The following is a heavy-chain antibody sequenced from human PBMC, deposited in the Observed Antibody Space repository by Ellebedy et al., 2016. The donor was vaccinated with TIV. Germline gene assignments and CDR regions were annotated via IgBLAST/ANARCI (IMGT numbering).Heavy chain of an antibody. CDR1: GGSFSGSH. J-gene: IGHJ4*02. CDR2: FTLTCSI. V-gene: IGHV4-34*01. CDR3: AGDPSGITGTLDY. Sequence: MPSETLSLTCAVYGGSFSGSHWSWIRQPPGQGLEWIGEFTLTCSINYNPSLKSRVAISLDTSKNQLSVKLTSVTAADTAVYYCAGDPSGITGTLDYWGQGTLVTVSS. D-gene: IGHD1-20*01.